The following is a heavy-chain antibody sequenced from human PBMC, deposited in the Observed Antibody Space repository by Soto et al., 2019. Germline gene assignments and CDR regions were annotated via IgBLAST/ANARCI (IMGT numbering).Heavy chain of an antibody. Sequence: QVQLVESGGGVVQPGRSLRLSCAASGFTFSSYGMHWVRQAPGKGLEWVAVISYDGSNKYYADSVKGRFTISRDNSKNTLYLQMTSLRAEDTAVYYCAKAAYSSGWYHAPTPGDYWGQGTLVTVSS. CDR1: GFTFSSYG. CDR3: AKAAYSSGWYHAPTPGDY. V-gene: IGHV3-30*18. CDR2: ISYDGSNK. J-gene: IGHJ4*02. D-gene: IGHD6-19*01.